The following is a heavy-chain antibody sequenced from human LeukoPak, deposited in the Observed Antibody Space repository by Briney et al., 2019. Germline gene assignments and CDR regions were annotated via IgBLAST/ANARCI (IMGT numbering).Heavy chain of an antibody. Sequence: QPGGSLRLSCAASGLSFSFYAMSWVRQAPGKGLEWVSSISGGGAGTYYADSVKGRFTISRDNSRDTLFLEMNNLRIEDTAIYYCAKNFSMMVFWGPGTQVTVSS. CDR1: GLSFSFYA. J-gene: IGHJ4*02. CDR3: AKNFSMMVF. V-gene: IGHV3-23*01. D-gene: IGHD3/OR15-3a*01. CDR2: ISGGGAGT.